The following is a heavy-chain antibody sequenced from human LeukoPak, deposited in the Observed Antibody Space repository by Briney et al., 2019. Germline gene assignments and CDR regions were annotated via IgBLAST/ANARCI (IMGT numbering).Heavy chain of an antibody. CDR2: ISGSGGNT. V-gene: IGHV3-23*01. D-gene: IGHD2-15*01. CDR1: GLTFSSYA. Sequence: PGGSLRLSCAASGLTFSSYAMSWVRQAPGKGLEWVSGISGSGGNTYYTDSVKGRFTISRDNSKNTLYLQMNSLRAEDTAVYYCAKGPRVVLLAAYYWGQGTLVTVSS. CDR3: AKGPRVVLLAAYY. J-gene: IGHJ4*02.